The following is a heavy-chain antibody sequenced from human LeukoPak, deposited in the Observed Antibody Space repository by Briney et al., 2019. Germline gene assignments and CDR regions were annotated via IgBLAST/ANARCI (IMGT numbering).Heavy chain of an antibody. Sequence: ASVKVSCKASGYTFTSYGISWVRQAPGQGLEWMGIINPSGGSTSYAQKFQGRVTMTRDMSTSTVYMELSSLRSEDTAVYYCARGQVGATRCFDYWGQGTLVTVSS. J-gene: IGHJ4*02. CDR1: GYTFTSYG. D-gene: IGHD1-26*01. V-gene: IGHV1-46*01. CDR3: ARGQVGATRCFDY. CDR2: INPSGGST.